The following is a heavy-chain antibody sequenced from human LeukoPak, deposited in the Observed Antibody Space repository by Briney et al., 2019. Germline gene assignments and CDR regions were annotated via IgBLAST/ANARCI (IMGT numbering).Heavy chain of an antibody. CDR1: GFTFSYAW. V-gene: IGHV3-15*01. CDR2: IKSKADGGTT. Sequence: PEGSLRLSCAASGFTFSYAWMNWVRQAPGKGLEWVGRIKSKADGGTTDYAAPVKGRFTISRDDSKNTLYLQMNSLKTEDTAVYYCTTSYYDTLTGSSTFDYWGQGTLVTVSS. CDR3: TTSYYDTLTGSSTFDY. J-gene: IGHJ4*02. D-gene: IGHD3-9*01.